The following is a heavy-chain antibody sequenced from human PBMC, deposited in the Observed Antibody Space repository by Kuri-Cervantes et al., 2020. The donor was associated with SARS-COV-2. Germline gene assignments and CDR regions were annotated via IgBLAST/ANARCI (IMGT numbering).Heavy chain of an antibody. Sequence: GESLKISCRGSGSSFTAPWISWVRQPPGKGLEWVGRIHPSDSYTNYRTSFQGHVTISADKSISTAYLQWSSLTASDTALYYCSRHDYDSGGYNYVYYCMDVWGQGTTVTVSS. CDR2: IHPSDSYT. J-gene: IGHJ6*02. CDR1: GSSFTAPW. CDR3: SRHDYDSGGYNYVYYCMDV. D-gene: IGHD3-22*01. V-gene: IGHV5-10-1*01.